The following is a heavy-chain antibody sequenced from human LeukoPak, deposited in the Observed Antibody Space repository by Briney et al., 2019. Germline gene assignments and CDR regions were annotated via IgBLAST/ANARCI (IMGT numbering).Heavy chain of an antibody. CDR1: GGSISSYY. CDR2: IYYSGST. V-gene: IGHV4-59*01. J-gene: IGHJ5*02. CDR3: ARAAAALGWFDP. D-gene: IGHD6-13*01. Sequence: SETLSLTCTVSGGSISSYYWSWIRQPPGKGLEWIGYIYYSGSTNYNPSLKSRVTISVDTSKNQFSLKLSSVTAADTAVYYCARAAAALGWFDPWGQGTLVTVSS.